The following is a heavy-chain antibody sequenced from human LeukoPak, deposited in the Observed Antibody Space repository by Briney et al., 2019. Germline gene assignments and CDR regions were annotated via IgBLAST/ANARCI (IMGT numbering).Heavy chain of an antibody. CDR2: ISYDGSNK. CDR3: AKDRVQWLVDY. V-gene: IGHV3-30*18. Sequence: GGSLRLSCAASGFTFSSYGMHWVRQAPGKGLEWVAVISYDGSNKYYADSVKGRFTISRDNSKNTLYLQVNSLRAEDTAVYYCAKDRVQWLVDYWGQGTLVTVSS. CDR1: GFTFSSYG. J-gene: IGHJ4*02. D-gene: IGHD6-19*01.